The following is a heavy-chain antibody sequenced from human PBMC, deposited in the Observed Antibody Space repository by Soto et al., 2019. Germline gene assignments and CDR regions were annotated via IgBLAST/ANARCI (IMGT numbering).Heavy chain of an antibody. CDR2: FGESGGTT. J-gene: IGHJ4*02. D-gene: IGHD3-22*01. Sequence: VQLWESGGGLVQPGGSLRLSCGASGFTFSSSAMSWVRQAPGKGLEWVATFGESGGTTHYADPVKCRFTMARDTPPNMLFFQMNSMRAGVTAIHYCAKDSHWAMIAPTHDCWGQGTLVTVS. CDR1: GFTFSSSA. CDR3: AKDSHWAMIAPTHDC. V-gene: IGHV3-23*01.